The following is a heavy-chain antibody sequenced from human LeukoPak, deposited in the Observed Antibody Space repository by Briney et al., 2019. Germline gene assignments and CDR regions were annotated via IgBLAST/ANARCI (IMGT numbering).Heavy chain of an antibody. CDR1: GFTVSSKY. Sequence: GGSLRLSCAASGFTVSSKYMSWVRQAPGKGLEWVSVIYSGGSTYYADSVKGRFTISRDNAKNSLYLQMNSLRAEDTAVYYCARDRFGDYSFDYWGQGTLVTVSS. CDR3: ARDRFGDYSFDY. CDR2: IYSGGST. V-gene: IGHV3-53*01. J-gene: IGHJ4*02. D-gene: IGHD4-17*01.